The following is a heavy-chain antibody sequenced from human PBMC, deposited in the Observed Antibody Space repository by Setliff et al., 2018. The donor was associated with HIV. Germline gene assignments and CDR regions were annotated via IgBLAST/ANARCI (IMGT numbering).Heavy chain of an antibody. Sequence: GGSLRLSCAASGFTFTNAWMSWVRQAPGKGLEWVGRIQSKTDGESTDYAAPVKGRFTISRDYSKNTLFLQMNSLKAEDTAMYYCTKGRTYYDILTGRKTNDYWGQGTLGTVSS. V-gene: IGHV3-15*01. CDR3: TKGRTYYDILTGRKTNDY. J-gene: IGHJ4*02. D-gene: IGHD3-9*01. CDR1: GFTFTNAW. CDR2: IQSKTDGEST.